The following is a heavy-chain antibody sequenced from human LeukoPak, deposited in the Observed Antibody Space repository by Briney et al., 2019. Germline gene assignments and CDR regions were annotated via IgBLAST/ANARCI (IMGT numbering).Heavy chain of an antibody. V-gene: IGHV4-39*07. J-gene: IGHJ5*02. CDR1: GGSISSYY. Sequence: SETLSLTCTVSGGSISSYYWGWIRQPPGKGLEWIGSIYYSGSTYYNPSLKSRVTISVDTSKNQFSLKLSSVTAADTAVYYCARGGYNYGGHNWFDPWGQGTLVTVSS. D-gene: IGHD5-18*01. CDR3: ARGGYNYGGHNWFDP. CDR2: IYYSGST.